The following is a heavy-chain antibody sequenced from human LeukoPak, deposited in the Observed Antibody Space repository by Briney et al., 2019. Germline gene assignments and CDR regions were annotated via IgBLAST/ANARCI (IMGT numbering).Heavy chain of an antibody. D-gene: IGHD6-19*01. V-gene: IGHV1-2*02. CDR1: GYTFTGYY. CDR2: INPNSGGT. CDR3: ARANSGHYYYYYMDV. Sequence: VSVKVSCKASGYTFTGYYMHWVRQAPGQGLEWMGWINPNSGGTNYAQKFQGRVTMTRDTSISTAYMELSRLRSDDTAVYYCARANSGHYYYYYMDVWGKGTTVTVSS. J-gene: IGHJ6*03.